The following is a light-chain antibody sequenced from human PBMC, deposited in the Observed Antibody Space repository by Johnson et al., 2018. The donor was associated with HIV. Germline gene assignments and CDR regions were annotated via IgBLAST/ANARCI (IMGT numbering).Light chain of an antibody. Sequence: QAVLTQPPSVSAAPGQKVTISCSGSSSNIGNNYVSWYQQLPGTAPKLLIYENNKRPSGIPDRFSGSKSGTSATLGITGLQTGDEADYYCGAWDGSLSPLYVFGTGTTITVL. CDR1: SSNIGNNY. CDR2: ENN. J-gene: IGLJ1*01. V-gene: IGLV1-51*02. CDR3: GAWDGSLSPLYV.